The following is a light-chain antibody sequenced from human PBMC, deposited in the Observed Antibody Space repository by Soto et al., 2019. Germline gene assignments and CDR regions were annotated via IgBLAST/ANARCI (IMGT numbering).Light chain of an antibody. V-gene: IGKV3-11*01. Sequence: EIVLTQSPATLSVSPGEGATLSCRASQSVSRSVAWYQHKPGQAPRLLVYDASDRAAGVSARFSGSGSGTDFTLTISSPEPEDFAIYYCQQRSNWPLTFGGGTKVDIK. CDR1: QSVSRS. CDR3: QQRSNWPLT. CDR2: DAS. J-gene: IGKJ4*01.